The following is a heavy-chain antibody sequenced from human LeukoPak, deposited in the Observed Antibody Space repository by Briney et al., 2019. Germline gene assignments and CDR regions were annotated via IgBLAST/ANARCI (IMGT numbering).Heavy chain of an antibody. CDR3: AAGRPYSLLDY. CDR1: GSSLTELS. D-gene: IGHD5-18*01. Sequence: ASVKVSCTVSGSSLTELSLYWVRQAPGKGLEWMGGFDVIDAKTFYAQKFQGRVTMTEDSSTDTAYMELSSLRSDVTAFYYCAAGRPYSLLDYWGQGTLLTVSS. CDR2: FDVIDAKT. V-gene: IGHV1-24*01. J-gene: IGHJ4*02.